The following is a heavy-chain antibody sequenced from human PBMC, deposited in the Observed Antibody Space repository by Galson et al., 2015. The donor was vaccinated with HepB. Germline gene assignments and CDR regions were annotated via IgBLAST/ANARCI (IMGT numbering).Heavy chain of an antibody. J-gene: IGHJ4*02. CDR3: ARDPNSSGWLGFFDY. Sequence: GYTFTSYSVHWVRQAPGQGLEWMGGIIPIFGTANYAQKFQGRVTITADESTSTAYMELSSLRSEDTAVYYCARDPNSSGWLGFFDYWGQGTLVTVSS. V-gene: IGHV1-69*01. CDR1: GYTFTSYS. D-gene: IGHD6-19*01. CDR2: IIPIFGTA.